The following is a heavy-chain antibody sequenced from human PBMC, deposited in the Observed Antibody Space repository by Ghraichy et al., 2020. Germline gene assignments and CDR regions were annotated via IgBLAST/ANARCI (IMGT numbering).Heavy chain of an antibody. D-gene: IGHD3-10*01. V-gene: IGHV4-39*01. Sequence: SETLSLTCTVSGGSIYTSIYYWVWKRQPPGKGREWIGNIHDSGSTYYNPSLTSRVTVSVDTSKNQFSLKLTSVTAADTAVSSCASTRVNERYASHTYYYGYVGAPFDYWGQGILVSVSS. CDR1: GGSIYTSIYY. CDR3: ASTRVNERYASHTYYYGYVGAPFDY. J-gene: IGHJ4*02. CDR2: IHDSGST.